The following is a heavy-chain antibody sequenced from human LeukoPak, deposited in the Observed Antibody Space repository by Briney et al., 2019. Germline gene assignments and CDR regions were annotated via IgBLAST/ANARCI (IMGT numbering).Heavy chain of an antibody. CDR3: VRHVARAFDI. J-gene: IGHJ3*02. V-gene: IGHV4-59*08. CDR2: IYYSGST. Sequence: KSSETQSLTCTVSGGSISSYYWSWIRQPPGKGLEWIGYIYYSGSTNYNPSLKSRVTISIDTSKNQLSLKLSSVTAADTAVYSCVRHVARAFDIWGQGTKVTVSS. CDR1: GGSISSYY.